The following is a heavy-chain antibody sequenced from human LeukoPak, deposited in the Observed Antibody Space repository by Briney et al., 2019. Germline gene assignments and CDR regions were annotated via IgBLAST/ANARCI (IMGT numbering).Heavy chain of an antibody. CDR2: IRSKAYGGTT. V-gene: IGHV3-49*04. J-gene: IGHJ4*02. CDR1: GFTFGDYA. CDR3: TRDRGIRYYFDY. D-gene: IGHD3-3*02. Sequence: GGSLRLSCTASGFTFGDYAMSWVRQAPGKGLEWVGFIRSKAYGGTTEYAASVKGRFTISRDDSKSIAYLQMNSLKTEDTAVYYCTRDRGIRYYFDYWGQGTLVTVSS.